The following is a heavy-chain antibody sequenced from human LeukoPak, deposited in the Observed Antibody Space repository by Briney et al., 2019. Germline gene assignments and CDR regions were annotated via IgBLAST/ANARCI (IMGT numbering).Heavy chain of an antibody. CDR1: GYTFTSNY. D-gene: IGHD2-2*01. J-gene: IGHJ6*02. Sequence: SVKVSCKASGYTFTSNYIHWVRQAPGQGLEWMGGIIPIFGTANYAQKFQGRVTITADESTSTAYMELSSLRSEDTAVYYCARDHSTDPYYYYGMDVWGQGTTVTVSS. V-gene: IGHV1-69*13. CDR3: ARDHSTDPYYYYGMDV. CDR2: IIPIFGTA.